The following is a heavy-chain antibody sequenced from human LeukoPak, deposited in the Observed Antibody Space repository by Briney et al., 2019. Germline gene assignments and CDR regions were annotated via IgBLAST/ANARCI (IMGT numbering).Heavy chain of an antibody. CDR3: AHRPVGYGSGSYNFDY. CDR1: GFSLSTSGVG. J-gene: IGHJ4*02. CDR2: IYWDDDK. D-gene: IGHD3-10*01. Sequence: SGPTLVNPTQTLTLTCTFSGFSLSTSGVGVGWIRQPPGKALEWLALIYWDDDKRYSPSLKSRLTITKDTSKNQVVLTMTNMDPVDTATYYCAHRPVGYGSGSYNFDYWGQGTLVTVSS. V-gene: IGHV2-5*02.